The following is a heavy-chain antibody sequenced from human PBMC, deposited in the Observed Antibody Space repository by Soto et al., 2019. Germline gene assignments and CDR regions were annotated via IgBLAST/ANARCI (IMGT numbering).Heavy chain of an antibody. CDR2: ISGSGGST. D-gene: IGHD6-13*01. CDR1: GFTFSSYA. CDR3: AKTAAAGTYHYYGMDV. Sequence: SLRLSCAASGFTFSSYAMSWVRQAPGKGLEWVSAISGSGGSTYYADSVKGRLTISRDNSKNTLYLQMNSLRAEDTAVYYCAKTAAAGTYHYYGMDVWGQGTTVTVSS. V-gene: IGHV3-23*01. J-gene: IGHJ6*02.